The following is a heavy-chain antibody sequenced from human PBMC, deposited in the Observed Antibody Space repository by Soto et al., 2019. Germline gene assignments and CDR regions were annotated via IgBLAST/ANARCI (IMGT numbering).Heavy chain of an antibody. D-gene: IGHD4-17*01. Sequence: LRLSSAASGFTFSSYRMHWVRQAPGKGLEWVAVISYDGSNKYYADSVKGRFTISRDNSKNTLYLQMISLRAEDTAVYYCAKEAYGDYSYWYFDLWGRGTLVTVSS. V-gene: IGHV3-30*18. CDR3: AKEAYGDYSYWYFDL. CDR1: GFTFSSYR. J-gene: IGHJ2*01. CDR2: ISYDGSNK.